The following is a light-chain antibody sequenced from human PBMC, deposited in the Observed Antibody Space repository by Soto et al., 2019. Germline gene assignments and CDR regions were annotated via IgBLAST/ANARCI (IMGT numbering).Light chain of an antibody. CDR2: YAS. J-gene: IGKJ3*01. Sequence: DIVMTQSPATLSVSPGERATLSCRASLTVSNNLAWYQQKPGQAPRLLIYYASTRATGIPDRFSGSGSVKDLTLTISRVQSEDVAVYYCQQYNNWPPGATFGPGTRVDIK. CDR3: QQYNNWPPGAT. V-gene: IGKV3-15*01. CDR1: LTVSNN.